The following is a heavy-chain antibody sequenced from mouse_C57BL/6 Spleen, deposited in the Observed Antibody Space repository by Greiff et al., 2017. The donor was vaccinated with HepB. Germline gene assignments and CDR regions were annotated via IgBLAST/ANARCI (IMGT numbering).Heavy chain of an antibody. CDR2: ISSGGDYI. Sequence: EVKVEESGEGLVKPGGSLKLSCAASGFTFSSYAMSWVRQTPEKRLEWVAYISSGGDYIYYADTVKGRFTISRDNARNTLYLQMSSLKSEDTAMYYCTRGGTMVKGFDYWGQGTTLTVSS. D-gene: IGHD2-2*01. CDR1: GFTFSSYA. V-gene: IGHV5S21*01. J-gene: IGHJ2*01. CDR3: TRGGTMVKGFDY.